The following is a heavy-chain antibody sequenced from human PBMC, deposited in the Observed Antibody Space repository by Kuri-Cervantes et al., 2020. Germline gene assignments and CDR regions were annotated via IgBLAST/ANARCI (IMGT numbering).Heavy chain of an antibody. CDR2: IYYSGNT. V-gene: IGHV4-59*13. CDR1: GGSINSDY. Sequence: SETLSLTCTVSGGSINSDYWSWIRQPPEKGLEYIGAIYYSGNTYYNPSHRSRVTISVDTSKNQFSLKLSSVVAADTAVYYCAGLGTITRLFDPWGQGILVTVSS. CDR3: AGLGTITRLFDP. D-gene: IGHD1-26*01. J-gene: IGHJ5*02.